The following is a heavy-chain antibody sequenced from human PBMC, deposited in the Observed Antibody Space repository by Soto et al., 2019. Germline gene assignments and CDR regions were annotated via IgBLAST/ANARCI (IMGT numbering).Heavy chain of an antibody. CDR1: GGSISSYY. J-gene: IGHJ3*02. CDR3: AKTYSSSWYDAFDI. CDR2: IYYSGST. D-gene: IGHD6-13*01. Sequence: GGSISSYYWSWIRQPPGKGLEWIGYIYYSGSTNYNPSLKSRVTISVDTSKNQFSLKLSSVTAADTAVYYCAKTYSSSWYDAFDIWGQGTMVTVSS. V-gene: IGHV4-59*01.